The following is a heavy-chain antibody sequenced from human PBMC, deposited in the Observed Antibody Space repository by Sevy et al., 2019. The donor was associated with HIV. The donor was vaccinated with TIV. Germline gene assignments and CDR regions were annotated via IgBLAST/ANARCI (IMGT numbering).Heavy chain of an antibody. J-gene: IGHJ6*02. V-gene: IGHV3-21*01. CDR1: GFTFSSYS. Sequence: GGSLRLSCAASGFTFSSYSMNWVRQAPGKGLEWVSSISSSSSYIYYADSVKGRFTISRDNAKNSLYLQMNSLRAEDTAGYYCVGAAARNLGHGMDVWGQGTTVTVSS. CDR3: VGAAARNLGHGMDV. CDR2: ISSSSSYI. D-gene: IGHD6-13*01.